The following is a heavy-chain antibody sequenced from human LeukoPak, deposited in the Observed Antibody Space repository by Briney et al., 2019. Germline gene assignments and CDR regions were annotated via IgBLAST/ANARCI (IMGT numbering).Heavy chain of an antibody. CDR3: ARHYDYASGNYFDY. J-gene: IGHJ4*02. CDR1: GFTFSSYA. V-gene: IGHV3-23*01. CDR2: ITNSGGNT. D-gene: IGHD3-10*01. Sequence: PGGSLRLSCAASGFTFSSYAMSWVRQAPGKGLEWVSTITNSGGNTYYADSVKGRFTISRDNSKNTLYLQMNSLRAEDTAVYYCARHYDYASGNYFDYWGPGTLVTVSS.